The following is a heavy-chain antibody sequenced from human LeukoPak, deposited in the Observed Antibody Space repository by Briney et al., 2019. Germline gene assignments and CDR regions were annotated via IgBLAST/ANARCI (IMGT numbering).Heavy chain of an antibody. V-gene: IGHV3-48*03. CDR1: GFTFSSYE. CDR2: ISISGTTI. J-gene: IGHJ4*02. CDR3: AGDLGVTTPPWAY. Sequence: GGSLRLSCAASGFTFSSYEMNWVRQAPGKGLEWVSYISISGTTIYYADSVKGRFTISRDNAKNSLYLQMNSLRAEDTAVYYCAGDLGVTTPPWAYWGQGTLVTVSS. D-gene: IGHD4-11*01.